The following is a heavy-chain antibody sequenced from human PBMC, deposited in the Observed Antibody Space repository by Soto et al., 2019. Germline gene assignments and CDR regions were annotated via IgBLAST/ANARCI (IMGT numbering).Heavy chain of an antibody. CDR2: ISSGGSYI. J-gene: IGHJ4*02. CDR1: GFTFSSHN. V-gene: IGHV3-21*04. D-gene: IGHD6-19*01. CDR3: AKDPVAVAGYYFDY. Sequence: GGSLRLSCAASGFTFSSHNMNWVRQAPGRGLEWVSSISSGGSYIYYADSVKGRFTISRDNAKNSLYLQMNSLRAEDTAVYYCAKDPVAVAGYYFDYWGQGTLVTVSS.